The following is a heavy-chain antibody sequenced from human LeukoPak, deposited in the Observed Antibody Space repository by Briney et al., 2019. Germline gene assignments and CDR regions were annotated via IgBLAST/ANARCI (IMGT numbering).Heavy chain of an antibody. D-gene: IGHD5-18*01. V-gene: IGHV4-34*01. Sequence: PSETLSLTCAVYGGSFSGYYWSWIRQPPGKGLEWIGEINHSGSTNYNPSLKSRVTISVDTSKNQFSLKLSSVTAADTAVYYCARATPDTAMASAVHYWGQGTLVTVSS. CDR1: GGSFSGYY. J-gene: IGHJ4*02. CDR3: ARATPDTAMASAVHY. CDR2: INHSGST.